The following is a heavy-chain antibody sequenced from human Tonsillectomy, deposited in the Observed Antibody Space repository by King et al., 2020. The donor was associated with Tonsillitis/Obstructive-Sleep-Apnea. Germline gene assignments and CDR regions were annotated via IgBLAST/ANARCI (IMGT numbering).Heavy chain of an antibody. CDR1: GFTFSSYS. J-gene: IGHJ4*02. CDR3: ARNPQGSGSYYMGFDY. V-gene: IGHV3-48*02. Sequence: VQLVESGGGLVQPGGSPRLSCAASGFTFSSYSMNWVRQAPGKGLEWLSYISSSSTTIYYADSVKGRFTISRDNAKNSLYLQMNSLRDEDTVVYYCARNPQGSGSYYMGFDYWGQGTLVTVSS. CDR2: ISSSSTTI. D-gene: IGHD3-10*01.